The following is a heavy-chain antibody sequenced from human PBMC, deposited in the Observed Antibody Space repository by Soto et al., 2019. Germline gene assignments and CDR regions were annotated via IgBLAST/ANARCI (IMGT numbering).Heavy chain of an antibody. CDR2: INAGNGNT. D-gene: IGHD3-22*01. J-gene: IGHJ6*02. Sequence: ASVKVSCKASGYTFTSYGMHWVRQAPGQRLEWMGWINAGNGNTKYSQKFQGRVTITRDTSASTAYMELSSLRSEDTAVYYCARTTIAGPEYYYDSSGYYPGNYGMDVWGQGTTVTVSS. CDR1: GYTFTSYG. V-gene: IGHV1-3*01. CDR3: ARTTIAGPEYYYDSSGYYPGNYGMDV.